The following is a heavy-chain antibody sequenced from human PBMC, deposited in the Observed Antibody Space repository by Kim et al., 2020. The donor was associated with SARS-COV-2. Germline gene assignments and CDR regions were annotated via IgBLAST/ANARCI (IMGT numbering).Heavy chain of an antibody. J-gene: IGHJ4*02. V-gene: IGHV1-3*01. CDR3: ARVMYYYDSSGYYPVGFDY. Sequence: GRVTITRDTSASTAYMELSSLRSEDTAVYYCARVMYYYDSSGYYPVGFDYWGQGTLVTVSS. D-gene: IGHD3-22*01.